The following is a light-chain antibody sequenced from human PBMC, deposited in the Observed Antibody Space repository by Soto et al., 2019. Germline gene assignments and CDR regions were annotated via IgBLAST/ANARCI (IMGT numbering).Light chain of an antibody. V-gene: IGKV1-33*01. CDR2: DAS. Sequence: IQMTQSPSLLSASVGDRVTITCQATQDIRKYLNWYQQTPGKAPKLLIYDASSLETGVPPRFSGSGSGTYCTFTISSLQPEDLATYYCQQSDDLPYAFGQGTKLEIK. CDR3: QQSDDLPYA. CDR1: QDIRKY. J-gene: IGKJ2*01.